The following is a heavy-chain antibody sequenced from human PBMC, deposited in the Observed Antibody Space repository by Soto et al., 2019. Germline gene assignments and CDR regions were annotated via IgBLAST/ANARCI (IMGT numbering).Heavy chain of an antibody. D-gene: IGHD5-18*01. J-gene: IGHJ6*02. V-gene: IGHV5-51*01. CDR1: GYSFTSYW. Sequence: GESLKISCQGSGYSFTSYWIGWVRQMPGKVLEWMGIIYPGDSESRYSPSFQGQVTISADKSITTAYLQWSSLKASDTAMYYCARLGYSYALSYYYGMDVWGQGXTVTVYS. CDR3: ARLGYSYALSYYYGMDV. CDR2: IYPGDSES.